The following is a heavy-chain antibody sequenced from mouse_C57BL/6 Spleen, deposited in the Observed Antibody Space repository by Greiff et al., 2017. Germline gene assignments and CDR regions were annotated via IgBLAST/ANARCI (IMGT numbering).Heavy chain of an antibody. V-gene: IGHV1-61*01. CDR2: IYPSDSET. CDR1: GYTITSYW. Sequence: QVQLQQPGAELVRPGSSVKLSCKASGYTITSYWMDWVKQRPGQGLEWIGNIYPSDSETHYNQKFKDKATLTVDTSSSTAYMQLSSLTSEDSAVYYCARWAAQGGVDYWGQGTSVTVSS. CDR3: ARWAAQGGVDY. J-gene: IGHJ4*01. D-gene: IGHD3-2*02.